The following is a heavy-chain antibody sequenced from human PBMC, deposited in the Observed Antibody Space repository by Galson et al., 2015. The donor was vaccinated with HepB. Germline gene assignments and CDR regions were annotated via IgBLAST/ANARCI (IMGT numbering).Heavy chain of an antibody. CDR2: IYWNDVK. V-gene: IGHV2-5*01. CDR3: AHLWTPTFRSGYYWVY. CDR1: GFPLSTSGVG. Sequence: PALVKPTQTLTLTCTFSGFPLSTSGVGVGWIRQPPGRALDWLALIYWNDVKRYSPSLKSRLTITKDTSKNQVVLTMTNMDPVDTATYYCAHLWTPTFRSGYYWVYWGQGTLVTVSS. J-gene: IGHJ4*02. D-gene: IGHD3-22*01.